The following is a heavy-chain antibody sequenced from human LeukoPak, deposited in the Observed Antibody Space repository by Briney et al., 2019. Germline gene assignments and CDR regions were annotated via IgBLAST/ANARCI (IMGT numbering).Heavy chain of an antibody. Sequence: SVKVSCKASGYTFTGYYMHWVRQAPGQGLEWMGGIIPIIGTVNYAQKFQGRVTITADESTSTAYMELSSLRSEDTAVYYCARQITMIEEGAFDIWGQGTMVTVSS. CDR1: GYTFTGYY. D-gene: IGHD3-22*01. CDR2: IIPIIGTV. CDR3: ARQITMIEEGAFDI. J-gene: IGHJ3*02. V-gene: IGHV1-69*13.